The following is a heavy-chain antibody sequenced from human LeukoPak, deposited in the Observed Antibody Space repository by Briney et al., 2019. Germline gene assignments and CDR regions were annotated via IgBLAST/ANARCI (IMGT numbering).Heavy chain of an antibody. J-gene: IGHJ2*01. CDR1: GGSFSDFH. V-gene: IGHV4-34*01. CDR2: INHSGNT. CDR3: ARGKVTRDWYFDL. D-gene: IGHD4-17*01. Sequence: PSETLSLTCTVYGGSFSDFHWSWIRLPPGKGLEWIGEINHSGNTNYNPSLKSRDTISIDTSKNQFSLKLSSVTAADTAVYYCARGKVTRDWYFDLWGRGTLVTVSS.